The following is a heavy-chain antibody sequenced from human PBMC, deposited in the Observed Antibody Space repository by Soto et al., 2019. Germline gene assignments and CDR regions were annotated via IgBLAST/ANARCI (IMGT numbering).Heavy chain of an antibody. D-gene: IGHD1-26*01. J-gene: IGHJ6*02. Sequence: QVQLVQSGAEVKKPGASVKVSCKASGYTFTSYGISWVRQAPGQGLEWMGWISAYNGNTNYAQKLQGRVTMTTETATSTAYMELRSLGSDDTAVYYCARSVGASYYYYYGMDVWGQGSTVTVSS. CDR1: GYTFTSYG. V-gene: IGHV1-18*01. CDR3: ARSVGASYYYYYGMDV. CDR2: ISAYNGNT.